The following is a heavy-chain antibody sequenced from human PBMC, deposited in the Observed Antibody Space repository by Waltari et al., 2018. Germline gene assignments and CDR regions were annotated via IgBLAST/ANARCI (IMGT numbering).Heavy chain of an antibody. CDR3: ARGGAALRRGAYYYMDV. CDR2: INHSGST. CDR1: GGSFSGYY. Sequence: QVQLQQWGAGLLKPSETLSLTCAVYGGSFSGYYWSWLRQPPGKGLEWIGEINHSGSTNYNPSLKSRVTISVDTSKNQFSLKLSSVTAADTAVYYCARGGAALRRGAYYYMDVWGKGTTVTISS. D-gene: IGHD3-10*01. V-gene: IGHV4-34*01. J-gene: IGHJ6*03.